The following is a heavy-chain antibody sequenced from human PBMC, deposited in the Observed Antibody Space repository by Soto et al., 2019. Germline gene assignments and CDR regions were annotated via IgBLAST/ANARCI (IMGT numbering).Heavy chain of an antibody. V-gene: IGHV1-69*08. Sequence: QVQLVQSGAEVKKPGSSVKVSCKASGGTFSSYTISWVRQAPGQGLEWMGRIIPILGIANYAQKFQGRVTITADKSTSTAYMELSSLRSEDTAVYYCAGDYLRITIFGVVNNWFDPWGQGTLVTVSS. D-gene: IGHD3-3*01. CDR1: GGTFSSYT. J-gene: IGHJ5*02. CDR3: AGDYLRITIFGVVNNWFDP. CDR2: IIPILGIA.